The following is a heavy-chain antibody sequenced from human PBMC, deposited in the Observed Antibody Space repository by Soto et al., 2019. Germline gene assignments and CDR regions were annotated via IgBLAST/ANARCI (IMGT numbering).Heavy chain of an antibody. CDR1: GGSISSSNW. CDR3: ARSEREVTIFGVVQNHYYYYYGMDV. D-gene: IGHD3-3*01. J-gene: IGHJ6*02. V-gene: IGHV4-4*02. Sequence: SETLSLTCAVSGGSISSSNWWSWVRQPPGKGLEWIGEIYHSGSTNYNPSLKSRVTISVDKSKNQFSLKLSSVTAADTAVYYCARSEREVTIFGVVQNHYYYYYGMDVWGQGTTVTVSS. CDR2: IYHSGST.